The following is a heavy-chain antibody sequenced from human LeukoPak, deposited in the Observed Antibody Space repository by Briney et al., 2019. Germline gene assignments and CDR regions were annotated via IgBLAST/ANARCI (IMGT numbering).Heavy chain of an antibody. CDR2: INPNSGST. CDR1: GYTFTGYY. J-gene: IGHJ4*02. V-gene: IGHV1-2*02. Sequence: GSSVKVSCKASGYTFTGYYMHWVRQAPGQRLEWIGWINPNSGSTNDAQKLQGRVTMTSDTSINTAYMELSRQRSDDAPVYYCAMWTPLAVYWGQGTLVTVSS. CDR3: AMWTPLAVY. D-gene: IGHD2-21*01.